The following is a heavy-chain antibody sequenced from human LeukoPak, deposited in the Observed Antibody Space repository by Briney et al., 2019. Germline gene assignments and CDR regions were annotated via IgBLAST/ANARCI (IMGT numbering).Heavy chain of an antibody. V-gene: IGHV3-23*01. Sequence: PGGSLRLSCAASGFTFSSYAMSWVRQAPGKGLEWVSAISGSGGSTYYADSVKGRFTISRDNSKNTLYLQMNSLRAEDTAVYYCARDVYDYVWGSYLNKSDYWGQGTLVTVSS. CDR2: ISGSGGST. D-gene: IGHD3-16*02. CDR1: GFTFSSYA. CDR3: ARDVYDYVWGSYLNKSDY. J-gene: IGHJ4*02.